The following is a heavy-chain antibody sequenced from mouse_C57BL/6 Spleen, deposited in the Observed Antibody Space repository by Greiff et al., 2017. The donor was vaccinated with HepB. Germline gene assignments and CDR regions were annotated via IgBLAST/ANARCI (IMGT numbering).Heavy chain of an antibody. CDR1: GFTFSDYY. Sequence: EVKLVESEGGLVQPGSSIKLSCTASGFTFSDYYMAWVRQVPEKGLEWVANINYDGSSTYYLDSLKSRFIISRDNAKNILYLQMSSLKSEDTATYYCARTYYSNYMDYWGQGTSVTVSS. J-gene: IGHJ4*01. D-gene: IGHD2-5*01. CDR3: ARTYYSNYMDY. CDR2: INYDGSST. V-gene: IGHV5-16*01.